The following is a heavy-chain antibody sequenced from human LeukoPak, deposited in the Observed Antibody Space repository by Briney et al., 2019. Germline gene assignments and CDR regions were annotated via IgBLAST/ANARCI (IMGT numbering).Heavy chain of an antibody. CDR1: GFTFSDYY. CDR2: VSSGSSTI. J-gene: IGHJ4*02. Sequence: GGSLRLSCAASGFTFSDYYMSWIRQAPGKALEWVSYVSSGSSTIYYADSVKGRFTVSRDNGKRSLYLHMNSLRAEDTAMYYCARGYYDSSIDYWGQGTLVTVSS. V-gene: IGHV3-11*04. CDR3: ARGYYDSSIDY. D-gene: IGHD3-22*01.